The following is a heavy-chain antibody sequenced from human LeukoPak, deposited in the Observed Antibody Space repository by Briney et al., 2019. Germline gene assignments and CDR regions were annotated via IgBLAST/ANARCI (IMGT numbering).Heavy chain of an antibody. D-gene: IGHD1-26*01. CDR3: MSALGT. CDR2: ISASGAI. V-gene: IGHV4-4*07. CDR1: GASITSQF. J-gene: IGHJ5*02. Sequence: SETLSLTCTVSGASITSQFWTWIRQPAGEGLEFVGLISASGAINFNPSLESRVTMSIDTSKNQFSLKLTSMTAADTAVYYCMSALGTWGQGTLVTVSS.